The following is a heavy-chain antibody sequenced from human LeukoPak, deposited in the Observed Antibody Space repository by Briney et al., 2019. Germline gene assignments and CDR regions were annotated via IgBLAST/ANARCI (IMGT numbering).Heavy chain of an antibody. CDR3: AISTGTTGPFDY. V-gene: IGHV1-18*01. Sequence: ASVKVSCKASGYTFTSYGISWVRQAPGQGLEWMGWISAYNGSTNYAQKLQGRVTMTTDTSTSTAYMELRSLRSDDTAVYYCAISTGTTGPFDYWGQGTLVTVSS. CDR1: GYTFTSYG. CDR2: ISAYNGST. J-gene: IGHJ4*02. D-gene: IGHD1-1*01.